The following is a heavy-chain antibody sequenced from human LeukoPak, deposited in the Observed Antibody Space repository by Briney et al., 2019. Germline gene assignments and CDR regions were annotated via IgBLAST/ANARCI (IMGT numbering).Heavy chain of an antibody. V-gene: IGHV4-30-2*01. J-gene: IGHJ4*02. CDR2: IYHSGST. CDR1: GGSISSGGYS. D-gene: IGHD3-10*01. CDR3: ARGRSVWFGEYFDY. Sequence: PSETLSLTCAVSGGSISSGGYSWSWIRQPPGKGLEWIGYIYHSGSTNYNPSLKSRVTISVDTSKNQFSLKLSSVTAADTAVYYCARGRSVWFGEYFDYWGQGTLVTVSS.